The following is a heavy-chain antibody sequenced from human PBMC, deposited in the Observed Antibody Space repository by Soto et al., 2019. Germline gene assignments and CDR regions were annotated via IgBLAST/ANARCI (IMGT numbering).Heavy chain of an antibody. V-gene: IGHV3-48*01. CDR3: ARAGLYYDILTGYHYFDY. CDR2: ISSSSSTI. Sequence: PGGSLRLSCAASGFPFSSYSMNWVRQAPGKGLEWVSYISSSSSTIYYADSVKGRFTISRDNAKNSLYLQMNSLRAEDTAVYYCARAGLYYDILTGYHYFDYWGQGTLVTVSS. CDR1: GFPFSSYS. D-gene: IGHD3-9*01. J-gene: IGHJ4*02.